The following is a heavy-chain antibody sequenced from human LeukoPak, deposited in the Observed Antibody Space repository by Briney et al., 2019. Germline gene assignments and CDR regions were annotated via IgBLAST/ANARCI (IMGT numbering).Heavy chain of an antibody. CDR2: ISYDGSNK. V-gene: IGHV3-30-3*01. D-gene: IGHD3-3*01. CDR1: GFTFSSYA. Sequence: GGSLRLSCAASGFTFSSYAMHWVRQAPGKGLEWVAVISYDGSNKYYADSVKGRFTISRDNSKNTLYLQMNSLRAEDTAVYYCARVLDFWSGYHLDYWGQGTLVTVSP. J-gene: IGHJ4*02. CDR3: ARVLDFWSGYHLDY.